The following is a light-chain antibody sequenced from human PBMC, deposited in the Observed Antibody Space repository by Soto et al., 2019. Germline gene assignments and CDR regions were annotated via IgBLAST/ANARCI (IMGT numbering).Light chain of an antibody. CDR2: GAS. CDR3: QLYNNWRST. J-gene: IGKJ2*01. CDR1: QSVSNK. V-gene: IGKV3-15*01. Sequence: KMMTQSPATLSVSPGETATLSCRANQSVSNKLAWYQQKPGQAPRLLIYGASTRAAGIPARFRGSGCGTEYTLSNSLLQSVDVAVLYCQLYNNWRSTFGQGTKLEIK.